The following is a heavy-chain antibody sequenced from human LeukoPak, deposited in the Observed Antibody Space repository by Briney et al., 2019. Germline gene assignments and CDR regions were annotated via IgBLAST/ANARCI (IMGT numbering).Heavy chain of an antibody. Sequence: GASVKVSCKASGYTFTSYGISWVRQAPGQGLEWMGWISAYNGNTNYAWKLQGRVTMTTDTSTSTAYTELRSLRSDDTAVYYCAREGRNYYGDYSYYYYYGMDVWGQGTTVTVSS. CDR1: GYTFTSYG. J-gene: IGHJ6*02. CDR3: AREGRNYYGDYSYYYYYGMDV. D-gene: IGHD4-17*01. V-gene: IGHV1-18*01. CDR2: ISAYNGNT.